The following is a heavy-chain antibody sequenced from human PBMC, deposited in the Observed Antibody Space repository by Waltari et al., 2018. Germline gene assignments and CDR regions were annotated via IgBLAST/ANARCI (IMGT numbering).Heavy chain of an antibody. V-gene: IGHV4-59*01. CDR1: GGSISSYY. D-gene: IGHD3-16*01. Sequence: QVQLQESGPGLVKPSETLSLTCTVSGGSISSYYWSWIRQPPGKGLEWIGYIYYSGSTNYNPSLKSRVTISVDTSKNQFSLKLSSVTAADMAVYYCARGGERGSRAAFDIWGQGTMVTVSS. J-gene: IGHJ3*02. CDR3: ARGGERGSRAAFDI. CDR2: IYYSGST.